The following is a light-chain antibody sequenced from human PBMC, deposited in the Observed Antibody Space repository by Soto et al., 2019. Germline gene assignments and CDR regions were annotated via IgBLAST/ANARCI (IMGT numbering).Light chain of an antibody. J-gene: IGKJ4*01. CDR3: QQYVDSPVT. V-gene: IGKV3-20*01. CDR2: GAT. Sequence: ETLLTQSPAFLSLSPGEGATLSCRASQTISRNYLAWYKQRPGQAPRLLIYGATSRAVGIPDRFSGSGSGTEFTLTIGRLEPEDSAVYYCQQYVDSPVTFGGGTRVEIK. CDR1: QTISRNY.